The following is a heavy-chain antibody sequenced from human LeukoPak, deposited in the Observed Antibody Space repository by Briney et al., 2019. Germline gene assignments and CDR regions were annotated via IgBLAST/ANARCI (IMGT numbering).Heavy chain of an antibody. CDR3: TRVQAGRAGLMDV. D-gene: IGHD6-13*01. J-gene: IGHJ6*02. CDR1: GFTLSSYW. CDR2: IYPDGSTT. Sequence: TGGSLRLSCAVSGFTLSSYWMHWVRQAPGEGLVWVSRIYPDGSTTNYADSVKGRFTISRDNAKNTLFLQMNSLRAEDTALYYCTRVQAGRAGLMDVWGRGTTVTVSS. V-gene: IGHV3-74*01.